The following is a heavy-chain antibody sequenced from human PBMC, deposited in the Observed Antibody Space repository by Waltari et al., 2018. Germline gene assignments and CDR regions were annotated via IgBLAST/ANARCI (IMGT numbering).Heavy chain of an antibody. Sequence: QVQLQESGPGLVKPSQTLSLTCTVSGGSIRSGSYYWTWIRQPAGKGLEWIGYIYTSGSTNYNPSLKSRVTISVDTSKNQFSLKLSSVTAADTAVYYCARVGPAAIFDWFDPWGQGTLVTVSS. CDR2: IYTSGST. V-gene: IGHV4-61*09. CDR3: ARVGPAAIFDWFDP. CDR1: GGSIRSGSYY. J-gene: IGHJ5*02. D-gene: IGHD2-2*02.